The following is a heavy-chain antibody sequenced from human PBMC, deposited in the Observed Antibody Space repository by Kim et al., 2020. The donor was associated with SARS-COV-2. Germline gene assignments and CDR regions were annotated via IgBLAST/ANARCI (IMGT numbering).Heavy chain of an antibody. D-gene: IGHD6-13*01. Sequence: ADSVNGRFTITRDNAKNTQYLQMNSLRAEDTAVYYCARRNSGIAAADLDYWGQGTLVTVSS. CDR3: ARRNSGIAAADLDY. J-gene: IGHJ4*02. V-gene: IGHV3-11*06.